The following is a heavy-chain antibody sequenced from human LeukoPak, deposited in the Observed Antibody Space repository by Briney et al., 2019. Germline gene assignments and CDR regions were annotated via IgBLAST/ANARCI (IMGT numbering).Heavy chain of an antibody. Sequence: GGSLRLSCAASGFNFRGYGIHWVRQAPDKGLEWVAVVSSDGGTRYYADSVKGRFTISRDNSKSLAYVQMNSLRPDDTAVYYRTKEGAVTGSMWFDLWGQGALVTVSS. D-gene: IGHD6-19*01. CDR2: VSSDGGTR. CDR1: GFNFRGYG. J-gene: IGHJ5*02. CDR3: TKEGAVTGSMWFDL. V-gene: IGHV3-30*18.